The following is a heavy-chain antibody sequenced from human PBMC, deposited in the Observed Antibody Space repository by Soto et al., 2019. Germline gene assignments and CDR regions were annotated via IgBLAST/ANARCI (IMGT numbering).Heavy chain of an antibody. CDR3: AREFSPATAFDI. V-gene: IGHV1-46*03. J-gene: IGHJ3*02. CDR2: INPSGGST. CDR1: GYTFTSYY. D-gene: IGHD2-2*01. Sequence: QGQRVKSGAEVKKPGASVRVSCKASGYTFTSYYMHWVRQAPGQGLEWMGIINPSGGSTSYAQKFQGRVTMTRDTSTSTVYMELSSLRSEDTAVYYCAREFSPATAFDIWGQGTMVTVSS.